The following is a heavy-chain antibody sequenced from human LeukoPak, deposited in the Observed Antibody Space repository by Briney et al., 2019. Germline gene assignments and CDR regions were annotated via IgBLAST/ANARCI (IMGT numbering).Heavy chain of an antibody. CDR3: GRDPSARVTIDF. D-gene: IGHD5-24*01. CDR1: GFTFSNYA. Sequence: GGSLRLSCAASGFTFSNYAMHWVRQAPGKGLEWAAIVSHDGRNQYYAESVKGRFTISRDSSKNTVSLQMNSLRAGDSALYYCGRDPSARVTIDFWGQGTLVTVSS. CDR2: VSHDGRNQ. J-gene: IGHJ4*02. V-gene: IGHV3-30*04.